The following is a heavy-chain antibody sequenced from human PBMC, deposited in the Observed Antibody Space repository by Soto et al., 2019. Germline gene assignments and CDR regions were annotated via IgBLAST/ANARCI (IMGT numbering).Heavy chain of an antibody. CDR1: GGSISSYY. CDR2: IYYSGST. Sequence: PSETLSLTCTVSGGSISSYYWSWIRQPPGKGLEWIGYIYYSGSTNYNPSLKSRVTISVDTSKNQFSLKLSSVTAADTAVYYCAREGYCSSTSCYLTNWFDPWGQGTLVTVSS. J-gene: IGHJ5*02. CDR3: AREGYCSSTSCYLTNWFDP. V-gene: IGHV4-59*01. D-gene: IGHD2-2*01.